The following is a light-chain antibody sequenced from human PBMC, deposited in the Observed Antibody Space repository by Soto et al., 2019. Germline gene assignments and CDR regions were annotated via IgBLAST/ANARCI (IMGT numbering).Light chain of an antibody. V-gene: IGKV4-1*01. Sequence: DIVMTQSPDSLAVSLGERATINCKSSQSVLYSSNNKNYLAWYQQRPGQPPKLLIYWASTRESGVPDRFSGSGSGTDCTLTITSLQADDVAVYYCQQYESTPPTFGQGTKLEIK. CDR2: WAS. CDR1: QSVLYSSNNKNY. CDR3: QQYESTPPT. J-gene: IGKJ2*01.